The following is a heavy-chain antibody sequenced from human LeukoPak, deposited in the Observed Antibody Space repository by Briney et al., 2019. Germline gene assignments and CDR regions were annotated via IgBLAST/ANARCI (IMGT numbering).Heavy chain of an antibody. Sequence: SEALSLTCTVFGGSISSYYWNWIRRPPGKGLEWIGYIYYNGNTNYSPSLKSRVTMSVDTSKNLFSLKVSSVTAADTAVYYCARGRSNYYGMDVWGQGTTVTVSS. J-gene: IGHJ6*02. CDR3: ARGRSNYYGMDV. CDR1: GGSISSYY. V-gene: IGHV4-59*01. D-gene: IGHD1-26*01. CDR2: IYYNGNT.